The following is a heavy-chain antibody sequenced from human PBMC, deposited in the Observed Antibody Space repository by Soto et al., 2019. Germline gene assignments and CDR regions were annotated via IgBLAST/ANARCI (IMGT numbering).Heavy chain of an antibody. V-gene: IGHV4-59*08. CDR1: GGSMSSYY. CDR2: IYYSGST. D-gene: IGHD1-1*01. Sequence: SETLSLTCTVSGGSMSSYYWSWIRQPPGKGLEWIGYIYYSGSTNYNPSLKSRVTISVDTSKNQFSLKLSSVTSADTAVYYCARRYGYGFDYWGQGTLVTVSS. CDR3: ARRYGYGFDY. J-gene: IGHJ4*02.